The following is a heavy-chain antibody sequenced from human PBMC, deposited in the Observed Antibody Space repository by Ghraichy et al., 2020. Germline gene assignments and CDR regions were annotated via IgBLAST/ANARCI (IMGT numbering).Heavy chain of an antibody. D-gene: IGHD6-13*01. CDR1: GGSVSSGSYY. CDR2: IYYSGST. V-gene: IGHV4-61*01. Sequence: ESLNISCTVSGGSVSSGSYYWSWIRQPPGKGLEWIGYIYYSGSTNYNPSLKSRVTISVDTSKNQFSLKLSSVTAADTAVYYCARVNGAAVDYWGQGTLVTVSS. CDR3: ARVNGAAVDY. J-gene: IGHJ4*02.